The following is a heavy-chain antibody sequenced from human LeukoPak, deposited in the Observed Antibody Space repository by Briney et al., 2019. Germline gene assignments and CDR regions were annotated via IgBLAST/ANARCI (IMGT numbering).Heavy chain of an antibody. CDR3: ARGPTTVTSHDVDY. CDR2: IYSGGST. D-gene: IGHD4-11*01. Sequence: GGSLRLSCAASGFTVSSNYMSWVRQAPGKRLEWVSVIYSGGSTYYADSVKGRFTISRDNSKNTLYLQMNSLRAEDTAVYYCARGPTTVTSHDVDYWGQGTLVTVSS. J-gene: IGHJ4*02. CDR1: GFTVSSNY. V-gene: IGHV3-53*01.